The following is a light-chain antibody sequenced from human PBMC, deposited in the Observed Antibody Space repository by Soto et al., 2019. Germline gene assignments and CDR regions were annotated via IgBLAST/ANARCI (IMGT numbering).Light chain of an antibody. CDR1: QSVSSN. J-gene: IGKJ1*01. Sequence: EIVMTQSPATLSVSPGERATLSCRASQSVSSNLAWYQQKRGQAPRVLIYGASSRATGIPVRFSGSGSGTEFTLPISSLQSEDFAVYYCQQYNNWPRTFGQGTKVEIK. CDR2: GAS. CDR3: QQYNNWPRT. V-gene: IGKV3-15*01.